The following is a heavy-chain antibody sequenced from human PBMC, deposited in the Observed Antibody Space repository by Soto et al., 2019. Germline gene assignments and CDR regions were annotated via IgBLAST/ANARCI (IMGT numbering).Heavy chain of an antibody. Sequence: EVQLVESGGGLVQPGRSLRLSCAASGFTFDDYAMHWVRQAPGKGLEWVSGISWNSGSIGYADSVKGRFTISRDNAKNSLYLQMSSLRAEDTALYYCAKDIAGWNEILTGYFDYWGQGTLVTVSS. CDR2: ISWNSGSI. D-gene: IGHD3-9*01. CDR1: GFTFDDYA. V-gene: IGHV3-9*01. CDR3: AKDIAGWNEILTGYFDY. J-gene: IGHJ4*02.